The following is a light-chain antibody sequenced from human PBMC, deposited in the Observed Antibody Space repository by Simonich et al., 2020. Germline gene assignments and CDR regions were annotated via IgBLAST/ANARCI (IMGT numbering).Light chain of an antibody. CDR2: KVA. J-gene: IGKJ4*01. CDR1: QSLVHSDGNTY. CDR3: MQGTHWPLT. Sequence: DVVMTQSPLSLPVTLGQPASISCRSSQSLVHSDGNTYLNWFQQRPGQSPRRLIYKVAYRDSGVPDRFSGSGSCTDFTLKISRVEAEDVGFYYCMQGTHWPLTFGGGTKVEIK. V-gene: IGKV2-30*02.